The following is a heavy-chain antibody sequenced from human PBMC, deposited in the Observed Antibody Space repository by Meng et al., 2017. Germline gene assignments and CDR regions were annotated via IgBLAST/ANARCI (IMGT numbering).Heavy chain of an antibody. CDR1: GLRFTDAW. D-gene: IGHD6-13*01. V-gene: IGHV3-15*04. J-gene: IGHJ4*02. Sequence: EVQRGESGGGLVKPGGSLRLYCVASGLRFTDAWMSCVRQAPGKGLEWVGRIERKSDGGTIYYAAPVKGRFTISRDDSKNTLYLQMDSLINEDTAVYFCATGAAAADHWGQGTLVTVSS. CDR2: IERKSDGGTI. CDR3: ATGAAAADH.